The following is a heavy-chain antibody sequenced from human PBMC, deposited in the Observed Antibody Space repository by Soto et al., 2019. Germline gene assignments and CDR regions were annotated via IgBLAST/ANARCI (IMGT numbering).Heavy chain of an antibody. Sequence: SETLSLTCTVSGGSISSSSYYWGWIRQPPGKGLEWIGSIYYSGSTYYNPSLKSRVTISVDTSKNQFSLKLSSVTAADTAVHYCARHVQRGTTFQDWFDPWGQGTLVTVS. CDR3: ARHVQRGTTFQDWFDP. CDR2: IYYSGST. D-gene: IGHD1-7*01. V-gene: IGHV4-39*01. J-gene: IGHJ5*02. CDR1: GGSISSSSYY.